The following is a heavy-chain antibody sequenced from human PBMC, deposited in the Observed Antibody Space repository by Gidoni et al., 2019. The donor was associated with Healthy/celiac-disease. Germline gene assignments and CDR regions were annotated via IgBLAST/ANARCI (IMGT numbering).Heavy chain of an antibody. CDR1: GFTFVDYT. J-gene: IGHJ4*02. Sequence: EVQLVESGGVVVQPGGSLRLSCAASGFTFVDYTMHWVRQAPGKGLEWVSLISWDGGSTYYADSVKGRFTISRDNSKNSLYLQMNSLRTEDTALYYCAKALDGYNSGYFDYWGQGTLVTVSS. V-gene: IGHV3-43*01. CDR3: AKALDGYNSGYFDY. D-gene: IGHD5-12*01. CDR2: ISWDGGST.